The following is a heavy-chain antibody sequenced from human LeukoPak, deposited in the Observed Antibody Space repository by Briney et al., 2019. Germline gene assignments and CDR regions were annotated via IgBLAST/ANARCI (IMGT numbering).Heavy chain of an antibody. D-gene: IGHD3-10*01. CDR1: GFTFSSYG. J-gene: IGHJ4*02. CDR3: AKGHLYGSGVYYFDY. CDR2: ISYDGSNK. Sequence: GGSLRLPCAASGFTFSSYGMHWVRQAPGKGLEWVAVISYDGSNKYYADSVKGRFTISRDNSKNTLYLQMNSLRAEDTAVYYCAKGHLYGSGVYYFDYWGQGTLVTVSS. V-gene: IGHV3-30*18.